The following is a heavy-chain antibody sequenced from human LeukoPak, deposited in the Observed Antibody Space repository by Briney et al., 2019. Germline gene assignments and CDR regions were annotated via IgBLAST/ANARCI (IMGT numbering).Heavy chain of an antibody. CDR2: INPNSGGT. V-gene: IGHV1-2*02. D-gene: IGHD3-10*01. Sequence: GSSLKVSCQASGYTFTGDYMHRVRQAPGQGKEWMGWINPNSGGTNYAQKFQGRVTMTRDTSISTAYMELSRLRSDDTALYYCARERYYSSGNYNNRIDYWGQGTLVTVSS. J-gene: IGHJ4*02. CDR1: GYTFTGDY. CDR3: ARERYYSSGNYNNRIDY.